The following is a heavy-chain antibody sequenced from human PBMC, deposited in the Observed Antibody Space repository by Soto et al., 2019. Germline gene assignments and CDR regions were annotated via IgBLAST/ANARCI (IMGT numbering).Heavy chain of an antibody. Sequence: GESLKISCKGSGYSFTSYWISWVRQMPGKGLEWMGRIDPSDSYTNYSPSFQGHVTISADKSISTAYLQWSSLKASDTAMSYCARFEYSSSSGGSYYYGMDVWGQGTTVTVSS. CDR2: IDPSDSYT. CDR1: GYSFTSYW. CDR3: ARFEYSSSSGGSYYYGMDV. V-gene: IGHV5-10-1*01. J-gene: IGHJ6*02. D-gene: IGHD6-6*01.